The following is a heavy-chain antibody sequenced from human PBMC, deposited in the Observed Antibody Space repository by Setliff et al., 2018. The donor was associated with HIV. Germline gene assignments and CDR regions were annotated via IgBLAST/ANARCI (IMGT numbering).Heavy chain of an antibody. CDR1: GLTVSSTY. D-gene: IGHD2-21*01. Sequence: GESLTISCAASGLTVSSTYMNWVRQAPGKGLECVSIIYSGGSTYYADSVKGRFTISRDRSKNTMFLQMNSLRAEDTAVYYCVRVLWPWAFDIWGQGTVVTVSS. CDR3: VRVLWPWAFDI. V-gene: IGHV3-53*01. J-gene: IGHJ3*02. CDR2: IYSGGST.